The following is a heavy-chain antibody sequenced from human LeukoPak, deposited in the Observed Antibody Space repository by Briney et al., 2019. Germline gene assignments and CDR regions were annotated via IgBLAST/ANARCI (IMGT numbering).Heavy chain of an antibody. CDR3: ARCPKQVGFAYWHFDF. V-gene: IGHV1-2*02. Sequence: ASVKVSCKASGYTFTGYYIHWLRQAPGEGLEWMGWINPDSGATNYAQKFQGRVTMTRDTSISTGYMELSRLRSDDTAVYYCARCPKQVGFAYWHFDFWGRGTVVTVSS. J-gene: IGHJ2*01. D-gene: IGHD1-26*01. CDR1: GYTFTGYY. CDR2: INPDSGAT.